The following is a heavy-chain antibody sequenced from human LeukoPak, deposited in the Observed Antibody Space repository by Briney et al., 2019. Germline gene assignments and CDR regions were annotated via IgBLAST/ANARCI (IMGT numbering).Heavy chain of an antibody. CDR1: GYTFTCYG. V-gene: IGHV1-18*01. CDR2: IRACNGNT. CDR3: ARDPRYCSSTSCYTSGPWFDP. D-gene: IGHD2-2*02. J-gene: IGHJ5*02. Sequence: ASVKGSCKASGYTFTCYGISWVRQAPGQGLEWMGWIRACNGNTNYAQELQGRVTMTTDTSTSTAYMELRSLRSDDTAVYYCARDPRYCSSTSCYTSGPWFDPWGQGTLVTVSS.